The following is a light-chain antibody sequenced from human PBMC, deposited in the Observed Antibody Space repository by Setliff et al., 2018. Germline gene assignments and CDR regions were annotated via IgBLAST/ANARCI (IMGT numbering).Light chain of an antibody. CDR2: DVS. CDR1: SSDVGGYNY. J-gene: IGLJ1*01. Sequence: ALTQPRSVSGSPGQSVTISCTGTSSDVGGYNYVSWYQQHPGKAPKVMIYDVSKRPSGVPDRFSGSKSGNTASLTISGLQAEDEADYYCCSYAGSYTDVFGTGTKVTVL. V-gene: IGLV2-11*01. CDR3: CSYAGSYTDV.